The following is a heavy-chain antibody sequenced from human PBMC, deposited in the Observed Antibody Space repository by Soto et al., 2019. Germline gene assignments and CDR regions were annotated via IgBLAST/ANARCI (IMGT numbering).Heavy chain of an antibody. CDR1: GFTFSSYG. Sequence: SLRLSCAASGFTFSSYGMHWVRQAPGKGLEWVAVISYDGSNKYYADSVKGRFTISRDNSKNTLYLQMNSLRAEYTAVYYCAIYSSGWYPLDYWGQGTLVTVSS. CDR3: AIYSSGWYPLDY. D-gene: IGHD6-19*01. CDR2: ISYDGSNK. J-gene: IGHJ4*02. V-gene: IGHV3-30*03.